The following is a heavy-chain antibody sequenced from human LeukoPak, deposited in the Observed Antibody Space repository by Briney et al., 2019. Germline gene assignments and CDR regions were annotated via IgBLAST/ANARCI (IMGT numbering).Heavy chain of an antibody. D-gene: IGHD1-26*01. V-gene: IGHV4-4*02. Sequence: SETLSLTCAVSGGSISSSNWWSWVRQPPGKGLEWIGEIYHSGSTNYNPSLKSRVTISVDKSKNQFSLKLSSVTAADTAVYYCARYSGSYFNWFDPWGQGTLVPVSS. CDR3: ARYSGSYFNWFDP. CDR1: GGSISSSNW. J-gene: IGHJ5*02. CDR2: IYHSGST.